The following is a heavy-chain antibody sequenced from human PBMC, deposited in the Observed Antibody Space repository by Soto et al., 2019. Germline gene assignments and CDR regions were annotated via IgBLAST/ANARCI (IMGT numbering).Heavy chain of an antibody. V-gene: IGHV4-59*01. D-gene: IGHD3-9*01. CDR1: GGSISSYY. CDR3: ARLRYFERWFDP. CDR2: IYYSGST. Sequence: SETLSLTCTVSGGSISSYYWSWIRQPPGKGLEWIGYIYYSGSTNYNPSLKSRVTISVDRSKNQFSLKLSSVTAADTAVYYCARLRYFERWFDPWGQGTLVTVSS. J-gene: IGHJ5*02.